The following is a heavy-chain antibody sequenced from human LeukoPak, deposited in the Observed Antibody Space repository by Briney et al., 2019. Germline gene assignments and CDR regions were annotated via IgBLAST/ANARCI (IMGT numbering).Heavy chain of an antibody. J-gene: IGHJ4*02. D-gene: IGHD6-13*01. CDR2: ISASGGST. CDR1: GFTFSSYA. Sequence: GGSLRLSCAASGFTFSSYAMSWVRQAPGKGLEGVSAISASGGSTFYAGSVKGRFTISRDISKNTLYLHLKSLRVEDTAVYYCAKDGMSMDSSWFDYWGQGTLVTVSS. V-gene: IGHV3-23*01. CDR3: AKDGMSMDSSWFDY.